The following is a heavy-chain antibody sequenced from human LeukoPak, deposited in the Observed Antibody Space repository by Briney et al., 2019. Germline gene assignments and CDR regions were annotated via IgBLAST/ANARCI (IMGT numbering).Heavy chain of an antibody. D-gene: IGHD3-22*01. CDR3: ASYHFYYDSSGGLDWFDP. Sequence: SETLSLTCTVSGGSISSSSYYWGWIRQPPGKGLEWIGSIYYSGSTYYNPSLKSRVTISVDTSKNQFSLKLSSVTAADTAVYYCASYHFYYDSSGGLDWFDPWGQGTLVTVSS. CDR1: GGSISSSSYY. V-gene: IGHV4-39*01. CDR2: IYYSGST. J-gene: IGHJ5*02.